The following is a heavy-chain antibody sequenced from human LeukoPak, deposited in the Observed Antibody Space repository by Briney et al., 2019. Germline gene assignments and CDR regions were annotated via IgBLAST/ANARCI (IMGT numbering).Heavy chain of an antibody. CDR1: GFTFSSYA. CDR2: ISGSGGST. CDR3: AKGYYYDSSALGPYDY. V-gene: IGHV3-23*01. Sequence: PGGSLRLSCAASGFTFSSYAMSWVRQAPGKGLEWVSAISGSGGSTYYADSVKGRFTISRDNSKNTLYLQMNSLRAEDTAVYYCAKGYYYDSSALGPYDYWGQGTLVTVSS. J-gene: IGHJ4*02. D-gene: IGHD3-22*01.